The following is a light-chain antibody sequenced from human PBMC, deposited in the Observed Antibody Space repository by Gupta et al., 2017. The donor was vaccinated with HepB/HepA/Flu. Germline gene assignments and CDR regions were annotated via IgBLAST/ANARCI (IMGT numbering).Light chain of an antibody. Sequence: SFALTQPPSVSVSPGPPARITCSGDALPKQYASWYQQKPGQAPVMVICRDSERHSGIPERFSGSSSGTTVTLTINGVQAEDEADYYCQSADSRGSYYVFGTGTKVTVL. J-gene: IGLJ1*01. CDR1: ALPKQY. CDR2: RDS. CDR3: QSADSRGSYYV. V-gene: IGLV3-25*03.